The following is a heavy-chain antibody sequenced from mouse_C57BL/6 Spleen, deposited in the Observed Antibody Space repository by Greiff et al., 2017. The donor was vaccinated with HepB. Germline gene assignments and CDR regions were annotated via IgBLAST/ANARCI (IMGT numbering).Heavy chain of an antibody. CDR2: IYPGDGDT. CDR1: GYAFSSSW. CDR3: ARSGVNTTE. J-gene: IGHJ2*01. D-gene: IGHD1-1*01. V-gene: IGHV1-82*01. Sequence: QVQLQQSGPELVKPGASVKISCKASGYAFSSSWMNWVKQRPGKGLEWIGRIYPGDGDTNYNGKFKGKATLTADKSSSTAYMQLSSLTSEDSAVYFCARSGVNTTEWGQGTTLTVSS.